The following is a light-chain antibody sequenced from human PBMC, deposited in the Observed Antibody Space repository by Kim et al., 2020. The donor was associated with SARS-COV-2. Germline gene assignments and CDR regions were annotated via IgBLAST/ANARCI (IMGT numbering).Light chain of an antibody. CDR2: QDS. CDR1: KLGDKY. J-gene: IGLJ2*01. V-gene: IGLV3-1*01. CDR3: QAWDSSTVV. Sequence: VSPGQTASITCSGDKLGDKYACWYQQKPGQSPVLVIYQDSERPSGIPERFAGSNSGNTATLTISGTQAMDEADYYCQAWDSSTVVFGGGTQLTVL.